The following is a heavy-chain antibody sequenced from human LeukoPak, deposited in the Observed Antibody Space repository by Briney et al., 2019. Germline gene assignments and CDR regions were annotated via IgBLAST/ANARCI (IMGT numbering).Heavy chain of an antibody. CDR1: GGSFSGYY. J-gene: IGHJ4*02. Sequence: SETLSLTCAVYGGSFSGYYCSWIRQPPGKGLEWIGEINHSGSTNYNPSLKSRVTISVDTSKNQFSLKLSSVTAADTAVYYCARRGGAIAINVLDYWGQGTLVTVSS. CDR2: INHSGST. V-gene: IGHV4-34*01. CDR3: ARRGGAIAINVLDY. D-gene: IGHD1-26*01.